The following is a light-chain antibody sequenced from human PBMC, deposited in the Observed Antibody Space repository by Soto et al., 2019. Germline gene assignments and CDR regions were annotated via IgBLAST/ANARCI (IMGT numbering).Light chain of an antibody. Sequence: QSVLTQPPSVSAAPGQKVTISCSGSSSNIGNNYVSWYQQLPGTAPKLLIYKNNERPSGIPDRFSGSKSGTSATLGITGLQTGDEGDYYCGTWDNSLSGGVFGGGTKLTVL. J-gene: IGLJ3*02. V-gene: IGLV1-51*02. CDR1: SSNIGNNY. CDR3: GTWDNSLSGGV. CDR2: KNN.